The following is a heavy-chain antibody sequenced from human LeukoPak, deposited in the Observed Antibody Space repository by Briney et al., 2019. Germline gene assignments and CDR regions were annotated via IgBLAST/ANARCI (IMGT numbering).Heavy chain of an antibody. J-gene: IGHJ4*02. V-gene: IGHV1-2*02. CDR2: INPNSGGT. CDR1: GYTFTGYY. D-gene: IGHD4-17*01. CDR3: ARAYTVTTSEFHY. Sequence: GASVKVSCKASGYTFTGYYMNWVRQAPGQGLEWMGWINPNSGGTNYAQKFQGRVTMTRDTSISTAYMELSRLRSDDTAVYYCARAYTVTTSEFHYWGQGTLVTVSS.